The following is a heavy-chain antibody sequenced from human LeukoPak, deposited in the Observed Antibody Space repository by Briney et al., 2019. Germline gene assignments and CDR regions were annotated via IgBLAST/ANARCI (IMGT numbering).Heavy chain of an antibody. CDR2: IYYSGST. CDR1: GGSISSSSYY. D-gene: IGHD2-15*01. Sequence: SEALSLTCTVSGGSISSSSYYWGWIRQPPGKGLEWIGSIYYSGSTYYNPSLKSRVTISVDTSKNQYSLKLSSVTAADTAVYYCARFVVVVAATGFDYWGQGTLVTVSS. V-gene: IGHV4-39*01. J-gene: IGHJ4*02. CDR3: ARFVVVVAATGFDY.